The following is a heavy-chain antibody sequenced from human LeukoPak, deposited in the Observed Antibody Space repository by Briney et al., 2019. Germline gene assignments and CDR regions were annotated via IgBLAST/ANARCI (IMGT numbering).Heavy chain of an antibody. V-gene: IGHV3-23*01. CDR1: GFTFSSYA. Sequence: GGSLRLSCAASGFTFSSYAMSWVRQAPGKGLEWVSAISGSGGSTYYADSVKGRFTIPRDNSKNTLYLQMNSLRAEDTAVYYCAKDSPRLTQRIAAAGTGYWGQGTLVTVSS. CDR2: ISGSGGST. D-gene: IGHD6-13*01. J-gene: IGHJ4*02. CDR3: AKDSPRLTQRIAAAGTGY.